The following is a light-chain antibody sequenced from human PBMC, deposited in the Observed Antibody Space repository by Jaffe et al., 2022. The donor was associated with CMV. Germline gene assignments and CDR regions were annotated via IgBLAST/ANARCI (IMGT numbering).Light chain of an antibody. J-gene: IGLJ3*02. V-gene: IGLV1-51*02. Sequence: QSVLTQPPSVSAAPGQRVTIYCSGSTSTIGKNFVSWYQHLPGRAPRLLIYGNDKRPSGIPDRFSASKSGTSATLAITGLQTGDEADYYCGAWDSNLGAGGPWVFGGGTKLTVL. CDR1: TSTIGKNF. CDR3: GAWDSNLGAGGPWV. CDR2: GND.